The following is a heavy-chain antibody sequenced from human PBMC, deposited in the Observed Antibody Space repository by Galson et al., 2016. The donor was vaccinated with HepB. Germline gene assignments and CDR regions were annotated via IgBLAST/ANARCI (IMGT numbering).Heavy chain of an antibody. CDR1: GDSVSSNTAA. V-gene: IGHV6-1*01. D-gene: IGHD6-13*01. J-gene: IGHJ4*02. CDR3: ASSVAAAEWYY. CDR2: TYYRSKWYN. Sequence: CAISGDSVSSNTAAWNWIRQSPSGGLEWLGRTYYRSKWYNEYAVSVKSRITINPDTSKNQFSLQLNSVTPEDTAVYYCASSVAAAEWYYWGQGTLVTVSS.